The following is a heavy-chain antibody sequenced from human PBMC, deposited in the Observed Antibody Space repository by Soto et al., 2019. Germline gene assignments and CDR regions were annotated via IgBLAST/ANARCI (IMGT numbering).Heavy chain of an antibody. Sequence: QVQLEESGPGLVKPSQTLSPTCTVSGGSVSSGDYFWSWIRQPPGKGLEWIGYIYDSGSSYYNPSLKSRVTMSVDTSKNQFSLKLRSVTAADTAMYYCAREKGYISGPKNFDSWGQGTLVTVSS. V-gene: IGHV4-30-4*01. CDR3: AREKGYISGPKNFDS. CDR1: GGSVSSGDYF. CDR2: IYDSGSS. D-gene: IGHD5-12*01. J-gene: IGHJ4*02.